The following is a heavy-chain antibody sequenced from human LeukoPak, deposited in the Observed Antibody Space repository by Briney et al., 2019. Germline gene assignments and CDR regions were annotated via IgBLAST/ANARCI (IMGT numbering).Heavy chain of an antibody. J-gene: IGHJ4*02. V-gene: IGHV3-30*04. CDR3: ARDMLRWGDLSLIHDY. CDR1: GFTFSSYA. Sequence: GRSLRLSCAASGFTFSSYAVHCVRQAPGKGLVWVAVISYDGSNKYYADSVKGRFTISRDNSKNTLYLQMNSLRAEDRAVYYCARDMLRWGDLSLIHDYWGQGALVTVSS. D-gene: IGHD3-16*02. CDR2: ISYDGSNK.